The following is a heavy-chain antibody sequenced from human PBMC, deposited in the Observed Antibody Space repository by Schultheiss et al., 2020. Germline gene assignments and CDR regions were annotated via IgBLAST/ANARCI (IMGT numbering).Heavy chain of an antibody. V-gene: IGHV4-39*07. D-gene: IGHD1-7*01. CDR3: AARRNWNYTF. J-gene: IGHJ4*02. CDR2: IYYSGST. CDR1: GGSISSSSYY. Sequence: SETLSLTCTVSGGSISSSSYYWGWIRQPPGKGLEWIGYIYYSGSTYYNPSLKSRVTISVDTSKNQFSLKLTSVTAADTAVYYCAARRNWNYTFWGQGTLVTVSS.